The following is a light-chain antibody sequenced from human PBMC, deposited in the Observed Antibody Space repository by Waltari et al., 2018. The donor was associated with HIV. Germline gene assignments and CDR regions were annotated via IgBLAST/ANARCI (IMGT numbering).Light chain of an antibody. CDR1: SSNIGINY. CDR2: RNN. J-gene: IGLJ2*01. CDR3: AAWDDSLSGVI. V-gene: IGLV1-47*01. Sequence: QSVLTQPPSASGTPGQRVTISCSGSSSNIGINYVYWYQQLPGTAPKLLIYRNNQRPSVVPDRVSGSKSGTSASLAISGLRSDDEGDYYCAAWDDSLSGVIFGGGTKLTVL.